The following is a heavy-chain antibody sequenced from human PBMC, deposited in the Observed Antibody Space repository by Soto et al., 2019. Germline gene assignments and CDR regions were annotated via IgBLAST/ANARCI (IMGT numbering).Heavy chain of an antibody. J-gene: IGHJ4*02. CDR3: AKCSGGSCYQPLDY. CDR1: GFTFSSYG. V-gene: IGHV3-30*18. Sequence: GGSLRLSCAASGFTFSSYGMHWVRQAPGKGLEWVAVISYGGSNKYYADSVKGRFTISRDNSKNTLYLQMNNLRAEDTAVYYCAKCSGGSCYQPLDYWGQGTLVTVSS. D-gene: IGHD2-15*01. CDR2: ISYGGSNK.